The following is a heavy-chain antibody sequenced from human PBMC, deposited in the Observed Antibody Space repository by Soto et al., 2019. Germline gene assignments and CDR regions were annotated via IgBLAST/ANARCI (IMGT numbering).Heavy chain of an antibody. V-gene: IGHV1-69*13. CDR1: GGTFSSYA. CDR3: ASRRAYGGSLLVYYYGMDV. CDR2: IIPIFGTA. Sequence: GASVKVSCKASGGTFSSYAISWVRQAPGQGLEWMGGIIPIFGTANYAQKFQGRVTITADESTSTAYMELSSLRSEDTAVYYCASRRAYGGSLLVYYYGMDVWGQGTTVTVSS. D-gene: IGHD2-15*01. J-gene: IGHJ6*02.